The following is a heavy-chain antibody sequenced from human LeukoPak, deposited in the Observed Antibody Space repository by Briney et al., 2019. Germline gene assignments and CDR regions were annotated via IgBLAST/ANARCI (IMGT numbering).Heavy chain of an antibody. CDR2: ISSSSSYI. Sequence: GGSLRLSCAASGFTFSSYSMNWVRQAPGKGLEWVSSISSSSSYIYYADSVKGRFTISRDNAKNSLYLQMNSLRAEDTAVYYCAREIGYGDYVIYFDYWGQGTLVTVSS. CDR3: AREIGYGDYVIYFDY. J-gene: IGHJ4*02. D-gene: IGHD4-17*01. CDR1: GFTFSSYS. V-gene: IGHV3-21*01.